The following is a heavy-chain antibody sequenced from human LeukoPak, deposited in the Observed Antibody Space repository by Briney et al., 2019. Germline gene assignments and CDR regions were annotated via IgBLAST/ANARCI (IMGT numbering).Heavy chain of an antibody. V-gene: IGHV3-23*01. Sequence: GGSLRLSCAVSGFTFTNFGMHWVRQAPGKGLEWVSAISGSGGSTYYADSVKGRFTISRDNSKNTLYLQMNSLRAEDTAVYYCAKGYCSSTSCYADRYAFDIWGQGTMVTVSS. D-gene: IGHD2-2*01. CDR1: GFTFTNFG. CDR3: AKGYCSSTSCYADRYAFDI. CDR2: ISGSGGST. J-gene: IGHJ3*02.